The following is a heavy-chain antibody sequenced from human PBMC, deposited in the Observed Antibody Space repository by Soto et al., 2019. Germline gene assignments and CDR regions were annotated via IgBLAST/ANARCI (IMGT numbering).Heavy chain of an antibody. CDR1: GFTFSSYA. CDR2: ISASSSYI. D-gene: IGHD2-15*01. Sequence: EVQLVESGGGLVKPGGSLRLSCAASGFTFSSYAMSWVRQAPGKGLEWVSSISASSSYIYYADSVKGRFTIPRDNAKNSLYLQMDSLRAEDTAVYYCARDSGGGGYYYYYNMDVWGRGTTVTVSS. J-gene: IGHJ6*03. CDR3: ARDSGGGGYYYYYNMDV. V-gene: IGHV3-21*01.